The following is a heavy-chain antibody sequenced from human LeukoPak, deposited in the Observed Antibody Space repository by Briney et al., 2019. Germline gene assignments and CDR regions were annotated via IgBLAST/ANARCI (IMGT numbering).Heavy chain of an antibody. V-gene: IGHV1-2*02. CDR3: ARVVGATAEFDY. Sequence: ASVKVSRKASGYTFTGYYMHWVRQAPGQGLEWMGWINPNSGGTNYAQKFQGRVTMTRDTSISTAYMELSRLRSDDTAVYYCARVVGATAEFDYWGQGTLVTVSS. CDR2: INPNSGGT. J-gene: IGHJ4*02. CDR1: GYTFTGYY. D-gene: IGHD1-26*01.